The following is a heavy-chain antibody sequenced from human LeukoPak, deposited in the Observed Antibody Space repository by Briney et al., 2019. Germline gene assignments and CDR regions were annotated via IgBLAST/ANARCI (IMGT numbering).Heavy chain of an antibody. V-gene: IGHV3-23*01. J-gene: IGHJ4*02. Sequence: PGGSLRLSCAASGFTFSSYAMSCVRQAPGKGLEWVSAISGSGGSTYYADSAKGRFTISRDNSKNTLYLQMNSLRAEDTAVYYCAKRYSSSWYPFDYWGQGTLVTVSS. CDR2: ISGSGGST. CDR1: GFTFSSYA. D-gene: IGHD6-13*01. CDR3: AKRYSSSWYPFDY.